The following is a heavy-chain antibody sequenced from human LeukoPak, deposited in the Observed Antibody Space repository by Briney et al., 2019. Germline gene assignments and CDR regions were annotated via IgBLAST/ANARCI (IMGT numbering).Heavy chain of an antibody. J-gene: IGHJ4*02. CDR3: AREIKTAMIDY. CDR1: GGSFSGYY. V-gene: IGHV4-59*01. Sequence: PSETLSLTCAVYGGSFSGYYWSWIRQPPGKGLEWIGYIYYSGSTNYNPSLKSRVTISVDTSKNQFSLKLSSVTAADTAVYYCAREIKTAMIDYWGQGTLVTVSS. CDR2: IYYSGST. D-gene: IGHD5-18*01.